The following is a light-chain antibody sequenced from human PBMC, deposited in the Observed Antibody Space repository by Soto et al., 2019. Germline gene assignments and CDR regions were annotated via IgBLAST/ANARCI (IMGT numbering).Light chain of an antibody. CDR3: HQYGTSPST. CDR2: GAS. J-gene: IGKJ1*01. V-gene: IGKV3-20*01. CDR1: QSVSSNF. Sequence: EIVLTQSPGPLSLSPGERATLSCRSSQSVSSNFLAWYQQKPGQAPRLLIYGASSRATGIPDRFSGSGSGTDCTLTISRLEPEDFAVYYCHQYGTSPSTFCQGTKVDI.